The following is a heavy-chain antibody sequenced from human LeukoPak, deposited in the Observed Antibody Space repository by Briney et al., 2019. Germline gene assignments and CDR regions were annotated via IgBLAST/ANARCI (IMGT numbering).Heavy chain of an antibody. Sequence: SETLSLTCTVSGGSIISYYWSWIRQPAGKGLEWIGRIYTSGSTNYNPSLKSRVTMSVDTSKNQFSLKLSSVTAADTAVYYCARDQYNWNDAASDAFDIWGQGTMVTVSS. D-gene: IGHD1-1*01. CDR1: GGSIISYY. V-gene: IGHV4-4*07. J-gene: IGHJ3*02. CDR3: ARDQYNWNDAASDAFDI. CDR2: IYTSGST.